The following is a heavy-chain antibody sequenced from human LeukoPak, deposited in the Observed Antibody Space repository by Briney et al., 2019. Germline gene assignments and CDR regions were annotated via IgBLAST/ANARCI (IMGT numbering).Heavy chain of an antibody. Sequence: ASVKVSCKASGYTFTSYDINWVRQATGQGLEWMGWMNPNSGNTGYAQKFQGRVTITRNTSISTAYMELSSLRSEDTAVYYCARSPRVHYYYYYMDVWGKGTTVTVSS. CDR2: MNPNSGNT. V-gene: IGHV1-8*03. CDR1: GYTFTSYD. J-gene: IGHJ6*03. CDR3: ARSPRVHYYYYYMDV.